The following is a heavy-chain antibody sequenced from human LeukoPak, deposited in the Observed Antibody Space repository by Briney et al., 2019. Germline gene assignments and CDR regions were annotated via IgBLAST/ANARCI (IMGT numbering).Heavy chain of an antibody. V-gene: IGHV3-48*01. J-gene: IGHJ4*02. CDR2: ISSSSSTI. CDR3: AKARYYYDSSGGFDY. CDR1: GFTFSSYS. Sequence: GGSLRLSCAASGFTFSSYSMNWVRQAPGKGLEWVSYISSSSSTIYYADSVKGRFTISRDNSKNTLYLQMNSLRAEDTAVYYCAKARYYYDSSGGFDYWGQGTLVTVSS. D-gene: IGHD3-22*01.